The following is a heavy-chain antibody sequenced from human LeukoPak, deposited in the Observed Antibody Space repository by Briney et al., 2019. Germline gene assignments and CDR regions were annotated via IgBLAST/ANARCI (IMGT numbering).Heavy chain of an antibody. J-gene: IGHJ6*03. Sequence: GGSLRLSCAASGFTFSSQWMSWVRQAPGKGLEWVSAISGSGGSTYYADSVKGRFTISRDNSKNTLYLQMNSLRAEDTAVYYCAKDLLGYYYYMDVWGKGTTVTVSS. V-gene: IGHV3-23*01. CDR3: AKDLLGYYYYMDV. CDR2: ISGSGGST. CDR1: GFTFSSQW. D-gene: IGHD3-16*01.